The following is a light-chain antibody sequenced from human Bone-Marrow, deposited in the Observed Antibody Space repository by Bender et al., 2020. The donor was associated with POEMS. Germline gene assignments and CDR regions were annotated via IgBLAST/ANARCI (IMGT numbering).Light chain of an antibody. J-gene: IGLJ3*02. CDR1: SSNVGRYNL. CDR2: EVT. CDR3: CSYAGRSIVWV. Sequence: QSALTQPASVSGSPGQSITISCTGTSSNVGRYNLVSWYHQHPGKAPKLMIYEVTKRPSGVSNRFSGSKSGSTASLTISGLQAEDEAHYYCCSYAGRSIVWVFGGGTKVTVL. V-gene: IGLV2-23*02.